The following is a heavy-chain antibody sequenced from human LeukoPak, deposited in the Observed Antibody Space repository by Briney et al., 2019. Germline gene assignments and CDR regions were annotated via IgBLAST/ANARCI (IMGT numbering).Heavy chain of an antibody. V-gene: IGHV2-5*02. J-gene: IGHJ4*02. CDR1: GFSLSTSGVG. Sequence: SGPTLVNPTQTLTLTCTFSGFSLSTSGVGVGWIRQPPGKALEWPALIYWDDDKRYSPSLKSRLTITKDTSKNQVVLIMTNLDPVDTATYYCAHTTLVTALSDEKTFDYWGQGTLVTVSS. D-gene: IGHD4-23*01. CDR2: IYWDDDK. CDR3: AHTTLVTALSDEKTFDY.